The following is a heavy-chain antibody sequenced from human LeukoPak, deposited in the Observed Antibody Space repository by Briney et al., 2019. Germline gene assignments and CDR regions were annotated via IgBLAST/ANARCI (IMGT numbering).Heavy chain of an antibody. J-gene: IGHJ4*02. CDR2: INHSGST. Sequence: SETLSLTCAVYGGSFSGYYWSWIRQPPGKGLEWIGEINHSGSTNYNPSLKSRVTISVDTSKNQFSLRLSSVTAADTAVYYCARVGYGDYLSGYWGQGTLVTVSS. CDR3: ARVGYGDYLSGY. D-gene: IGHD4-17*01. V-gene: IGHV4-34*01. CDR1: GGSFSGYY.